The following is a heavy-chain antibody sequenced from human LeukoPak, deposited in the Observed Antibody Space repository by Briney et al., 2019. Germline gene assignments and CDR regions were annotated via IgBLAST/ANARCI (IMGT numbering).Heavy chain of an antibody. J-gene: IGHJ4*02. CDR1: GGSISSGGYY. Sequence: SETLSLTCTVSGGSISSGGYYWSWIRQHPRKGLEWIGYIYYSGSTYYNPSLKSRVTISVDTSKNQFSLKLSSVTAADTAVYYCATGRVYAPGYWGQGTLVTVSS. V-gene: IGHV4-31*03. CDR3: ATGRVYAPGY. CDR2: IYYSGST. D-gene: IGHD2-8*01.